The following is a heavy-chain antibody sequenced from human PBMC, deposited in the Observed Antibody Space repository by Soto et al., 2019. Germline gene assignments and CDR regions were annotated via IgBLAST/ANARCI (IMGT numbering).Heavy chain of an antibody. Sequence: WWSLRLSCSASVFTGSSNYMSWFRQAPGKGLEWVSVIYSGGSTYYADSVKGRFTISRDNSKNTLYLQMNSLRAEDTAVYYCASSSGSSLIGASYYYGMDVWGQGTTVTVSS. CDR1: VFTGSSNY. V-gene: IGHV3-53*01. J-gene: IGHJ6*02. CDR3: ASSSGSSLIGASYYYGMDV. CDR2: IYSGGST. D-gene: IGHD6-6*01.